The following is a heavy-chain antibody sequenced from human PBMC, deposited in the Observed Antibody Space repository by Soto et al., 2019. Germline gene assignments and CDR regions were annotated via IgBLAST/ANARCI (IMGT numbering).Heavy chain of an antibody. Sequence: HPGGSLRLSCAASGFTFSGYAMSWVRQAPGKGLEWVSAISGSGGSTYYADSVKGRFTISRDNSKNTLYLQMNSLRAEDTAVYYCAKDPVVVVPAARSYGSSWTPRGYWGQGTLVTVSS. J-gene: IGHJ4*02. D-gene: IGHD2-2*01. CDR2: ISGSGGST. V-gene: IGHV3-23*01. CDR1: GFTFSGYA. CDR3: AKDPVVVVPAARSYGSSWTPRGY.